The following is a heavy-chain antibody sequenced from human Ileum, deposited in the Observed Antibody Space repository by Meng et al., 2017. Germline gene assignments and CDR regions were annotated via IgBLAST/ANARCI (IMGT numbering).Heavy chain of an antibody. J-gene: IGHJ4*02. V-gene: IGHV3-73*01. Sequence: GGSLRLSCAASGFTFSGSALHWVRQASGKGLEWVGRVRSKANSYATAYAASVEGRFTISRDESQNTAFLEMTSLKTEDSAVYYCSKTTADASSGYYAYWGQGTQVTVSS. D-gene: IGHD3-22*01. CDR1: GFTFSGSA. CDR3: SKTTADASSGYYAY. CDR2: VRSKANSYAT.